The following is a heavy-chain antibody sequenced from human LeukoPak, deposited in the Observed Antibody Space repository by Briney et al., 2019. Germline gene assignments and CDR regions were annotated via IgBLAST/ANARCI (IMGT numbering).Heavy chain of an antibody. D-gene: IGHD2-2*02. CDR2: IIPIFGTA. J-gene: IGHJ5*02. Sequence: ASVKVSCKASGGTFSSYAISWVRQAPGQGLEWMGGIIPIFGTANYAQKFQGRVTITADESTSTAYMELSSLRSEDTAVYYCARIVVVPAAIRGGWFDPWGQGTLVTVSS. V-gene: IGHV1-69*13. CDR1: GGTFSSYA. CDR3: ARIVVVPAAIRGGWFDP.